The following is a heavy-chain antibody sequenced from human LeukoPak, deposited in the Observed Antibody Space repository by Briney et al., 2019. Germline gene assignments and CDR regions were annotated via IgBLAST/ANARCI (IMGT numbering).Heavy chain of an antibody. CDR2: FYSTGST. J-gene: IGHJ4*02. Sequence: SETLSLTCTVSGGSISSYYWTWIRQPAGKGLEWIGRFYSTGSTNYNPSLKSRVTMSVDTSKNQFSLKLSSVTAADTAVYYCARDYYDSGSYPFDYWGQGTLVTVSS. V-gene: IGHV4-4*07. CDR3: ARDYYDSGSYPFDY. CDR1: GGSISSYY. D-gene: IGHD3-10*01.